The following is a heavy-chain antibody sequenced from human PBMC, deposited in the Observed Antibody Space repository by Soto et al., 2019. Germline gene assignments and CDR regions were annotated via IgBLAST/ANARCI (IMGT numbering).Heavy chain of an antibody. D-gene: IGHD2-15*01. J-gene: IGHJ4*02. CDR3: VRTSLVVAAATGEDY. CDR1: GFTFSSYW. CDR2: INSDGSST. Sequence: EVQLVESGGGLVQPGESLRRSCAASGFTFSSYWMHWVRQAPGKGLVWVSRINSDGSSTSYAGSVKARFTISRHNAKKTLYLQMNTLRAADTAVYYCVRTSLVVAAATGEDYWGQGTLGTVSS. V-gene: IGHV3-74*01.